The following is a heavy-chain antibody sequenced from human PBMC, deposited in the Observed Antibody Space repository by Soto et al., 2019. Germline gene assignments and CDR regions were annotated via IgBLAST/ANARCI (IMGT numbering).Heavy chain of an antibody. Sequence: GGSLRLSCAASGFTFSSYAMSWVRQAPGKGLEWVSAISGNGGTIYYADSVKGRFTVSRDNSRNTLYLQMNSLRAEDTAVYYCAKYITMVRSGNWFDPWGQGTLVTVSS. D-gene: IGHD3-10*01. J-gene: IGHJ5*02. V-gene: IGHV3-23*01. CDR1: GFTFSSYA. CDR3: AKYITMVRSGNWFDP. CDR2: ISGNGGTI.